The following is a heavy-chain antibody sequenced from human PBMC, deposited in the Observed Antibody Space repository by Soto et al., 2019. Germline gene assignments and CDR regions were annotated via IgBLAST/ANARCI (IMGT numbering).Heavy chain of an antibody. D-gene: IGHD3-22*01. CDR1: GGSFSGYY. CDR3: ARVGYYASNKYYFDY. J-gene: IGHJ4*02. CDR2: INHSGST. Sequence: SETLSLTCAVYGGSFSGYYWSWIRQPPGKGLEWIGEINHSGSTNYNPSLKSRVTISVDTSKNQFSLKLSSVTAADTAVYYCARVGYYASNKYYFDYWGQGTLVTVS. V-gene: IGHV4-34*01.